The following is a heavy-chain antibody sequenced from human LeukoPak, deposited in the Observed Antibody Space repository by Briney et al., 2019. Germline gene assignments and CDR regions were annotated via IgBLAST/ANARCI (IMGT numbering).Heavy chain of an antibody. CDR3: AKEGRPPRTDDCSNWLFDDY. Sequence: GGSLRLSCAASGFTFSSYAMSWVRQAPGKGLEWVSGISGSGGKIYYADSVKGRFTISRDNSKNTLYQQMNSLRTEDTAVYYCAKEGRPPRTDDCSNWLFDDYWGQGTLVTVSS. J-gene: IGHJ4*02. CDR1: GFTFSSYA. V-gene: IGHV3-23*01. D-gene: IGHD4-11*01. CDR2: ISGSGGKI.